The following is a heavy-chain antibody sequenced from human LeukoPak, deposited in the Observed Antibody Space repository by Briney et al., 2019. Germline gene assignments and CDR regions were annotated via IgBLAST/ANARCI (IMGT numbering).Heavy chain of an antibody. CDR1: GYTFTSYD. D-gene: IGHD1-7*01. CDR2: MNPNSGNT. CDR3: ARVNSRKYYYYMDV. Sequence: ASVKVSCKTSGYTFTSYDINWVRQATGQGLEWMGWMNPNSGNTGYAQKFQGRVTITRNTSISTAYMELSSLRSDDTAVYYCARVNSRKYYYYMDVWGKGTTVTVSS. V-gene: IGHV1-8*03. J-gene: IGHJ6*03.